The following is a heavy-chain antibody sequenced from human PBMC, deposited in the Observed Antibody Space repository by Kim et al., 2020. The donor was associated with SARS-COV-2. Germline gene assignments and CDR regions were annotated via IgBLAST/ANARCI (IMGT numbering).Heavy chain of an antibody. V-gene: IGHV1-69*13. CDR2: IIPIFVRA. CDR3: ARGGDEQLKYYFHGLDV. D-gene: IGHD3-16*01. J-gene: IGHJ6*02. CDR1: GGTLHNHV. Sequence: SVKVSCKASGGTLHNHVINWVRVAPGRGLEWLGGIIPIFVRANYAPYLQDRVTINADESTGTVYLEIYNLQADDTAVYYCARGGDEQLKYYFHGLDVWGQGTTVTVS.